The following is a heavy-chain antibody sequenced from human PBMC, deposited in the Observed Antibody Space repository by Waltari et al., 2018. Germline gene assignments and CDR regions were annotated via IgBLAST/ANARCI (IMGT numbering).Heavy chain of an antibody. CDR3: ARAKGYSSGANWFDP. Sequence: ELQLVESGGGLVQPGGSLRLSCAASGFTFSSYEMNWVRQAPGKGLEWVSYIRSSGSTIYYADSGKGRLTISRDNAKNSLYLQMNSLGAEDTAVYYCARAKGYSSGANWFDPWGQGTLVTVSS. V-gene: IGHV3-48*03. CDR1: GFTFSSYE. J-gene: IGHJ5*02. D-gene: IGHD6-25*01. CDR2: IRSSGSTI.